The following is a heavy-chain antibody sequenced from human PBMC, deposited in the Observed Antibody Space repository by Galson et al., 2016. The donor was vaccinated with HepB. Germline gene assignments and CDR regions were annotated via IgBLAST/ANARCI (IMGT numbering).Heavy chain of an antibody. Sequence: SLRLSCAASGFTFNEYGMHWVRKAPGKGLEWVAADSVHGGRKWYADSVKGRFTISRDNPNNMLFLQMSSLRADDTAVYYCAKRHEYCPPVGCSVDYWGQGTLVSVSS. V-gene: IGHV3-30*18. J-gene: IGHJ4*02. CDR1: GFTFNEYG. CDR2: DSVHGGRK. CDR3: AKRHEYCPPVGCSVDY. D-gene: IGHD2/OR15-2a*01.